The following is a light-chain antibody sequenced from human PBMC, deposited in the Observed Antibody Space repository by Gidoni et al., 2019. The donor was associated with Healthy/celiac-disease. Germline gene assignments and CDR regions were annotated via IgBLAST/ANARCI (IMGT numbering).Light chain of an antibody. CDR3: QQYDNLATT. Sequence: DIQMTQSPSSLSASVADRVTITCQASQDISNYLNWYQQKPGKAPKRLIYDASNLETGVPSRFSGSGSGTDFTFTISSLQPEDIATYYCQQYDNLATTFXXXTKLEIK. CDR1: QDISNY. CDR2: DAS. V-gene: IGKV1-33*01. J-gene: IGKJ2*01.